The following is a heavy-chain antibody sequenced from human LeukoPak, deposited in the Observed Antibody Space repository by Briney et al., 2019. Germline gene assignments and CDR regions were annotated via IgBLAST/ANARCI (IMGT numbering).Heavy chain of an antibody. D-gene: IGHD6-19*01. CDR3: ARHSSGWSFDY. CDR1: GGSIRSSSYY. CDR2: IYYSGST. V-gene: IGHV4-39*01. J-gene: IGHJ4*02. Sequence: PSETLSLTCTVSGGSIRSSSYYWGWIRQPPGKGLEWIGIIYYSGSTYYNTSLKSRVTISVDTSKNQLSLKLSSVTAADTAVYYCARHSSGWSFDYWGQGTLVTVSS.